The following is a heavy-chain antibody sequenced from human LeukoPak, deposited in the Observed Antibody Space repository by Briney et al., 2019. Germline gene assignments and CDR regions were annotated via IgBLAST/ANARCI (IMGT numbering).Heavy chain of an antibody. CDR2: IYYSGST. D-gene: IGHD5-18*01. Sequence: SETLSLTCTVSGGSISIHYWSWIRQPPGKGLEWIGYIYYSGSTNYNPSLKSRVTMSVDTSKNQFSLKLSSVTAADTAVYYCASGDTAMAHFDYWGQGTLVTVSS. CDR3: ASGDTAMAHFDY. CDR1: GGSISIHY. J-gene: IGHJ4*02. V-gene: IGHV4-59*08.